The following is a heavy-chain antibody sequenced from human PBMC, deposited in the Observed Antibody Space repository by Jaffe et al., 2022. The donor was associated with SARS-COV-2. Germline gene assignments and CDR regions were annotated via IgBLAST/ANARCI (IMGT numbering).Heavy chain of an antibody. D-gene: IGHD3-10*01. V-gene: IGHV4-34*01. CDR2: INHSGST. CDR3: ARSQGRGSGSYSSGMDV. CDR1: GGSFSGYY. Sequence: QVQLQQWGAGLLKPSETLSLTCAVYGGSFSGYYWSWIRQPPGKGLEWIGEINHSGSTNYNPSLKSRVTISVDTSKNQFSLKLSSVTAADTAVYYCARSQGRGSGSYSSGMDVWGQGTTVTVSS. J-gene: IGHJ6*02.